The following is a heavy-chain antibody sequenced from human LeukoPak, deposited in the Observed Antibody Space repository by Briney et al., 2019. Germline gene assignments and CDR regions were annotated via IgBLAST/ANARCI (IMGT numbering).Heavy chain of an antibody. D-gene: IGHD3-10*01. J-gene: IGHJ4*02. Sequence: GGSLRLSCAASGFTFSIYAMSWVRQAPGKGLEWVSSLSGTGDSTYYADSVKGRFTISRDNSKNTLYLQMNSLRAEDTAVYYCSRGQKYPYGPEFDYWGQGALVTVSS. CDR2: LSGTGDST. CDR3: SRGQKYPYGPEFDY. V-gene: IGHV3-23*01. CDR1: GFTFSIYA.